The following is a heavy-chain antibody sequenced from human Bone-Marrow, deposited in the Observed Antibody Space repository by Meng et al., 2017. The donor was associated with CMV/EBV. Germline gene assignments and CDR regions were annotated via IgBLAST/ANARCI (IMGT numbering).Heavy chain of an antibody. V-gene: IGHV3-30*02. J-gene: IGHJ4*02. Sequence: GESLKISCAASGFTFSSYGMHWVRQAPGKGLEWVAFIRYDGSNKYYADSVKGRFTISRDNSKNTLYLQMNSLRAEDTAVYYCAKDPSITIFGVVPPTPDYWGQGTRVTGSS. D-gene: IGHD3-3*01. CDR3: AKDPSITIFGVVPPTPDY. CDR2: IRYDGSNK. CDR1: GFTFSSYG.